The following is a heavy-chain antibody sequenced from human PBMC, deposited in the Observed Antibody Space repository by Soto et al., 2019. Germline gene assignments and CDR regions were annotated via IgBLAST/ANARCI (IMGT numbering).Heavy chain of an antibody. CDR3: ARLEGLATISYYFDF. V-gene: IGHV4-30-4*01. D-gene: IGHD5-12*01. Sequence: SETLSLTCTVSGGSISSGGYYWTWIRQHPGKGLEWIGYIYYTGSAYYNPSLQTRVTISLDKSKSQFSLKLNSVTAADSAVYFCARLEGLATISYYFDFWGPGALVTVSS. J-gene: IGHJ4*02. CDR1: GGSISSGGYY. CDR2: IYYTGSA.